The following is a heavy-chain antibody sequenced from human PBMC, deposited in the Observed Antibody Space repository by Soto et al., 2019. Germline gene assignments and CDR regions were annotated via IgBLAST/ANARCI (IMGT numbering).Heavy chain of an antibody. CDR1: GGSFSGYY. CDR2: INHSGST. V-gene: IGHV4-34*01. Sequence: SETLSLTCAVYGGSFSGYYWSWIRQPPGKGLEWIGEINHSGSTNYNPSLKSRVTISVDTSKNQFSLKLSSVTAADTAVYYWGRGGGYYDFWSGDYYYYYGMDVWGQGTTVTVSS. J-gene: IGHJ6*02. D-gene: IGHD3-3*01. CDR3: GRGGGYYDFWSGDYYYYYGMDV.